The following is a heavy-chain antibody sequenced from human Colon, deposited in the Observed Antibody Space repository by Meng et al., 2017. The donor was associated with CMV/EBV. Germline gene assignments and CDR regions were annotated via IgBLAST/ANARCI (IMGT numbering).Heavy chain of an antibody. D-gene: IGHD3-10*01. CDR1: GDSLSSNSAA. Sequence: SQTLSLTCAISGDSLSSNSAAWNWIRQSPSRGLEWLGRAYYKSKWYYDYAVSVKSRITINPDTSKNQFSLQLNSVTPGDTAVYYCARVLLWFGGGRYYGMDVWGQGTTVTVSS. J-gene: IGHJ6*02. CDR2: AYYKSKWYY. V-gene: IGHV6-1*01. CDR3: ARVLLWFGGGRYYGMDV.